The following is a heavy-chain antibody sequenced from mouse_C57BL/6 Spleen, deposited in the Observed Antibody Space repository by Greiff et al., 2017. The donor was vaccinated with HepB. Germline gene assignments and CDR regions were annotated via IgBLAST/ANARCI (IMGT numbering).Heavy chain of an antibody. D-gene: IGHD3-2*02. CDR2: IYPGSGST. J-gene: IGHJ2*01. CDR1: GYTFTSYW. V-gene: IGHV1-55*01. Sequence: QVQLQQPGAELVKPGASVKMSCKASGYTFTSYWMTWVKQRPGQGLEWIGDIYPGSGSTNYNEKFKSKATLTVDTSSSTAYMQLSSLTSEDSAVYYCARAGSGYVPYYFDYWGQGTTLTVSS. CDR3: ARAGSGYVPYYFDY.